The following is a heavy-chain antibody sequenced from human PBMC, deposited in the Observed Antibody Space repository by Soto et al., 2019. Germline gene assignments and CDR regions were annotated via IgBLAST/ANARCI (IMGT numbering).Heavy chain of an antibody. J-gene: IGHJ4*02. CDR1: GFTFSSYA. Sequence: QVQLVESGGGVVQPGRSLRLSCAASGFTFSSYAMHWVGQAPGKGLEWVAVISYDGSNKYYADSVKGRFTISRDNSKNTLYLQMNSLRAEDTAVYYCASTPFNYYDSSGPHDYWGQGTLVTVSS. CDR2: ISYDGSNK. V-gene: IGHV3-30-3*01. D-gene: IGHD3-22*01. CDR3: ASTPFNYYDSSGPHDY.